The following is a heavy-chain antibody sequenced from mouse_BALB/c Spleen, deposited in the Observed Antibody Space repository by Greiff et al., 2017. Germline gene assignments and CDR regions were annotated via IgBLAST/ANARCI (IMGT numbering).Heavy chain of an antibody. CDR2: ISSGGGST. Sequence: EVKLVESGGGLVKPGGSLKLSCAASGFAFSSYDMSWVRQTPEKRLEWVAYISSGGGSTYYPDTVKGRFTISRDNAKNTLYLQMSSLKSEDTAMYYCARHLLDYFDYWGQGTTLTVSS. J-gene: IGHJ2*01. D-gene: IGHD2-1*01. CDR3: ARHLLDYFDY. CDR1: GFAFSSYD. V-gene: IGHV5-12-1*01.